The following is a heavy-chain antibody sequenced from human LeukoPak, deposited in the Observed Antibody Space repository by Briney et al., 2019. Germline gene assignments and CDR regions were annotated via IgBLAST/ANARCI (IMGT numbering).Heavy chain of an antibody. V-gene: IGHV4-61*02. CDR1: GGSISSGSYY. CDR2: IYTSGST. CDR3: ASGTRYSSSWALDY. Sequence: SETLSLTCTLSGGSISSGSYYWSWIRQPAGKGLEWIGRIYTSGSTNYNPSLKSRVTISVDTSKDQFSLKLSSVTAADTAVYYCASGTRYSSSWALDYWGQGTLVTVSS. J-gene: IGHJ4*02. D-gene: IGHD6-13*01.